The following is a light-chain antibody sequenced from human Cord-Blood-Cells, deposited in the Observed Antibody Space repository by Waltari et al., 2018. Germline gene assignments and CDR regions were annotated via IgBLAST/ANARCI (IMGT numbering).Light chain of an antibody. CDR3: AAWDDSLNGQVV. Sequence: QSVLTQPPSASGTPGQRVTISCSGSSSNIGSNTVNWYQQLPGTAPKLRIYSNNRRPPGVPDRFSGSKSGASASLAISGLQSEDEADYYCAAWDDSLNGQVVFGGGTKLTVL. V-gene: IGLV1-44*01. CDR1: SSNIGSNT. CDR2: SNN. J-gene: IGLJ2*01.